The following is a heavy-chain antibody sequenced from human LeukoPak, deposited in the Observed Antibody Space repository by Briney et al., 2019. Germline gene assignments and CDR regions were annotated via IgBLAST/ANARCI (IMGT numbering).Heavy chain of an antibody. V-gene: IGHV3-23*01. Sequence: PGGSLRLSCAASGFTFSSYAMSWVRQAPGKGLEWVSAISGSGGSTYYADSVKGRLTISRDNSKNTLYLQMNSLRGEDTAVYYCAKDKSYSSGWYGPFDYWGQGTLVTVSS. CDR2: ISGSGGST. CDR3: AKDKSYSSGWYGPFDY. D-gene: IGHD6-19*01. J-gene: IGHJ4*02. CDR1: GFTFSSYA.